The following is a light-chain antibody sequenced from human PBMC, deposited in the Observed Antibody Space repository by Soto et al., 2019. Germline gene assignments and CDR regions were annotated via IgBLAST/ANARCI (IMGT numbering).Light chain of an antibody. CDR1: SSNIGAGYD. V-gene: IGLV1-40*01. Sequence: QSVLTQPPSVSGAPGQRVTISCTGSSSNIGAGYDVHWYQQLPGTAPKLLIYGNSNRPSGVPDRFSGSKSGTSASRAITGLQAEDEADYYCQSYDSSLSAFYVFGTGTKLTVL. CDR3: QSYDSSLSAFYV. CDR2: GNS. J-gene: IGLJ1*01.